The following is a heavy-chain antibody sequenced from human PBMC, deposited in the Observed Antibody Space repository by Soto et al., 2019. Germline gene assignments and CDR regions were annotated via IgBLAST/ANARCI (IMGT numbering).Heavy chain of an antibody. CDR1: GGSISTSY. J-gene: IGHJ4*02. V-gene: IGHV4-59*01. CDR3: ARGGGSYSSNLNY. CDR2: IHYSGST. Sequence: SETLSLTCTVSGGSISTSYWSWIRQPPGKGLEWIGYIHYSGSTNYNPSLKSRVTISADTSRKQFSLKLSSVTAADTAVYYCARGGGSYSSNLNYWGQGALVTVSS. D-gene: IGHD1-26*01.